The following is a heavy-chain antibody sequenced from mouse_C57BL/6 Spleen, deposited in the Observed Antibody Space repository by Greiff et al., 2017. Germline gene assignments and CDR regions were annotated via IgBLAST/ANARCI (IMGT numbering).Heavy chain of an antibody. V-gene: IGHV1-15*01. CDR3: TRGISFAY. CDR2: IDPETGGT. J-gene: IGHJ3*01. Sequence: QVQLQQSGAELVRPGASVTLSCKASGYTFTDYEMHWVKQTPVHGLEWIGAIDPETGGTAYNQKFKGKAILTADNSSSTAYMELRSLTSEDSAVYYCTRGISFAYWGQGTLVTVSA. CDR1: GYTFTDYE.